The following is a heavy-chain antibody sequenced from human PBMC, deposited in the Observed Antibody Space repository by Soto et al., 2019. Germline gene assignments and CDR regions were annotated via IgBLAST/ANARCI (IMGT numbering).Heavy chain of an antibody. CDR1: GGSISSYY. J-gene: IGHJ4*02. CDR3: TRRWGTYFDF. D-gene: IGHD7-27*01. V-gene: IGHV4-59*01. Sequence: QVQLQESGPGLVKPSETLSLTCTVSGGSISSYYWSWIRQPPGKGLEWIGFIYYSGSTDYDPSLKSRVTIPVDTSKTQFPLKLSSVTAADTAVYYCTRRWGTYFDFWGQGTLVTVSS. CDR2: IYYSGST.